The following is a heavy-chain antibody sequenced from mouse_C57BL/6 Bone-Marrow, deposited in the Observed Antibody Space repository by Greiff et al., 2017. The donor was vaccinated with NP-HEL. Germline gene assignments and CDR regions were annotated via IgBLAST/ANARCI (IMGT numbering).Heavy chain of an antibody. CDR1: GYTFTSYW. CDR2: IDPSDSYT. CDR3: ASYYYGSSGYFDV. J-gene: IGHJ1*03. D-gene: IGHD1-1*01. Sequence: VQLQQPGAELVMPGASVKLSCKASGYTFTSYWMHWVKQRPGQGLEWIGEIDPSDSYTNYNQKFKGKSTLTVDKSSSTAYMQLSSLTSEDSAVYYCASYYYGSSGYFDVWGTGTTVTVSS. V-gene: IGHV1-69*01.